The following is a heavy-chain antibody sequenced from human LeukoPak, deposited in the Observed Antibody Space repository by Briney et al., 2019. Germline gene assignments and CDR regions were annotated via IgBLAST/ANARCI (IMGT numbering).Heavy chain of an antibody. CDR2: INPSGGST. CDR1: GYTFTSYY. CDR3: ARPSLSGLFDY. J-gene: IGHJ4*02. V-gene: IGHV1-46*01. D-gene: IGHD3-22*01. Sequence: ASVKVSYKASGYTFTSYYMHWVRQAPGQGLEWMGIINPSGGSTSYAQKFQGRVTMTRDTSTSTVYMELSSLRSEDTAVHYCARPSLSGLFDYWGQGTLVTVSS.